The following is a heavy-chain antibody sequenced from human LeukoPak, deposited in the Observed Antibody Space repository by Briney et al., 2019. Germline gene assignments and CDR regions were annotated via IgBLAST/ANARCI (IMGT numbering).Heavy chain of an antibody. J-gene: IGHJ3*02. D-gene: IGHD6-6*01. CDR2: ISSSSSYI. Sequence: PGGSLRLSCAASGFTFSSYSMNWVRQAPGKGLEWVSSISSSSSYIYYADSVKGRFTISRDNAKNSLYLQMNSLRAEDTAVYYCARDREYSNDAFDIWGQGTMVTVSS. CDR3: ARDREYSNDAFDI. V-gene: IGHV3-21*01. CDR1: GFTFSSYS.